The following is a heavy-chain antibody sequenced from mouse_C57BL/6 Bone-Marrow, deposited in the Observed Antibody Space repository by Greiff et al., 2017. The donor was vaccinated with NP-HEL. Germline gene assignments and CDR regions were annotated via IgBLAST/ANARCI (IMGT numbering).Heavy chain of an antibody. J-gene: IGHJ4*01. CDR3: ARRDDSHYYAMDY. Sequence: QVQLKQPGAELVRPGSSVKLSCKASGYTFTSYWMDWVKQRPGQGLEWIGNIYPSDSETHYNQKFKDKATLTVDKSSSTAYMQLSSLTSEDSAVYYCARRDDSHYYAMDYWGQGTSVTVSS. CDR2: IYPSDSET. D-gene: IGHD2-4*01. CDR1: GYTFTSYW. V-gene: IGHV1-61*01.